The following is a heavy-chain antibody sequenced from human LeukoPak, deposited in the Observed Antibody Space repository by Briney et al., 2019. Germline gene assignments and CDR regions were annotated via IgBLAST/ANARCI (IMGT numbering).Heavy chain of an antibody. CDR2: ITTNGGST. Sequence: GGSLRLSCSASGFTFSSFAMHWVRQAPGKGLEYISAITTNGGSTYYVDSVRGRFTISRDNSKNTVYLQSSSLRAEDTAVYYCVKVAAAGIGAFDIWGQGTMVTVSS. CDR3: VKVAAAGIGAFDI. D-gene: IGHD6-13*01. J-gene: IGHJ3*02. CDR1: GFTFSSFA. V-gene: IGHV3-64D*06.